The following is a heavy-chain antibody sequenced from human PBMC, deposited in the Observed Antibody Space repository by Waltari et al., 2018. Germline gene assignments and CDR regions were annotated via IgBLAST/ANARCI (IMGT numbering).Heavy chain of an antibody. CDR1: GGSFSGYY. V-gene: IGHV4-34*01. CDR3: ARGGPGDGIAVVPARMDV. D-gene: IGHD2-2*01. CDR2: INHSGST. Sequence: QVQLQQWGAGLLKPSETLSLTCAVYGGSFSGYYWSWIRQPPGKGLEWIGEINHSGSTNYNPSLKSRVTISVDTSKNQFSLKLSSVTAADTAVYYCARGGPGDGIAVVPARMDVWGKGTTVTVSS. J-gene: IGHJ6*03.